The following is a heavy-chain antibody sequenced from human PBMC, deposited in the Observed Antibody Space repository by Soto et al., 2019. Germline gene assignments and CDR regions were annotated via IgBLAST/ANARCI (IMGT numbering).Heavy chain of an antibody. CDR3: ARSQGGSSSLDIYYYYYYGMDV. D-gene: IGHD2-15*01. J-gene: IGHJ6*02. Sequence: QVQLVQSGAEVKKPGSSVKVSCKAPGGTFSTYAISWVRQAPGQGLEWMGGVIPIFGTPKYAQKLQGRDTITADESTITGYMERRSLRSEDTAVYYCARSQGGSSSLDIYYYYYYGMDVWGQGTTVTVSS. CDR2: VIPIFGTP. CDR1: GGTFSTYA. V-gene: IGHV1-69*01.